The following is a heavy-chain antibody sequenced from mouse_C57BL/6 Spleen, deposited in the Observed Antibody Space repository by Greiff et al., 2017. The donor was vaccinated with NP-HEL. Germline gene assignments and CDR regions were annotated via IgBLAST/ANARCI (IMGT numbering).Heavy chain of an antibody. CDR1: GYTFTDYY. Sequence: VHVKQSGPVLVKPGASVKMSCKASGYTFTDYYMNWVKQSHGKSLEWIGVINPYNGGTSYNQKFKGKATLTVDKSSSTAYMELNSLTSEDSAVYYCARAYYDYDVSYAMDYWGQGTSVTVSS. D-gene: IGHD2-4*01. CDR2: INPYNGGT. J-gene: IGHJ4*01. V-gene: IGHV1-19*01. CDR3: ARAYYDYDVSYAMDY.